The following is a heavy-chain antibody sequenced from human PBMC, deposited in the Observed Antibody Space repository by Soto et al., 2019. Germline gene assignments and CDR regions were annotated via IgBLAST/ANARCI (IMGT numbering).Heavy chain of an antibody. Sequence: GGSLRLSCAASVFTFSSSGMHWFRQAPGKVLEWVAVIWYDGSNKYYADSVKGRFTISRDNSKNTLYLQMNSLRAEDTAVYYCARVGPMVRGVIIPATAVDYWGQGTLVTVSS. V-gene: IGHV3-33*01. CDR3: ARVGPMVRGVIIPATAVDY. D-gene: IGHD3-10*01. CDR1: VFTFSSSG. CDR2: IWYDGSNK. J-gene: IGHJ4*02.